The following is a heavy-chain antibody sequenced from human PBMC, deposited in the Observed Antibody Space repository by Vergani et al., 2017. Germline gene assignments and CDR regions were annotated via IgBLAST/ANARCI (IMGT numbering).Heavy chain of an antibody. Sequence: QVQLQQWGAGLLKPSETLSLTCTVSGGSISSYYWSWIRQPPGKGLEWIGYIYYSGSTNYNPSLKSRVTISVDTSKNQFSLKLSSVTAADTAVYYCASLLGADAFDIWGQGTMVTVSS. CDR2: IYYSGST. D-gene: IGHD1-26*01. V-gene: IGHV4-59*08. CDR3: ASLLGADAFDI. CDR1: GGSISSYY. J-gene: IGHJ3*02.